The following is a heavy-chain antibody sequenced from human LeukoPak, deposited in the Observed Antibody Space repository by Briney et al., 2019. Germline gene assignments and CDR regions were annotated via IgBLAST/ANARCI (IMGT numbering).Heavy chain of an antibody. J-gene: IGHJ6*03. Sequence: QSGGSLRLSCAASGFTFSSYGMHWVRQAPGKGLEWVAVIWYDGSNKYYADSVKGRFTISRDNSKNTLYLQMNSLRAEDTAVYYCAKDGNGSYYDYYYYYMDVWGRGTTVTVSS. CDR2: IWYDGSNK. CDR1: GFTFSSYG. D-gene: IGHD1-26*01. V-gene: IGHV3-33*06. CDR3: AKDGNGSYYDYYYYYMDV.